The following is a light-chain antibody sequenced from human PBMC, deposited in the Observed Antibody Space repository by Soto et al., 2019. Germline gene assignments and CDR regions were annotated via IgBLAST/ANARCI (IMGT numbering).Light chain of an antibody. CDR1: QSMGSN. Sequence: EIVMTQSPATMSVSPGERATLSCRASQSMGSNVAWYQQKPGQAPRLLIYGASTRAAGIPARFSGSGSGTDFTLTISSLQSEDFAVYYCQQYNNWPPLTFGGGTKVDIK. V-gene: IGKV3-15*01. CDR3: QQYNNWPPLT. CDR2: GAS. J-gene: IGKJ4*01.